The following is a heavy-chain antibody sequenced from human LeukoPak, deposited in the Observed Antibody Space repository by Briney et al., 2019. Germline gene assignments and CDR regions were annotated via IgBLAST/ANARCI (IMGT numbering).Heavy chain of an antibody. CDR3: ARGAYYYDSSGYYYGEMRYYGMDV. J-gene: IGHJ6*02. CDR2: IYYSGST. D-gene: IGHD3-22*01. Sequence: PSETLSLTCTVSGGSISSGDYCWSWIRQPPGKGLEWIGYIYYSGSTYYNPSLKSRVTISVDTSKNQFSLKLSSVTAADTAVYYCARGAYYYDSSGYYYGEMRYYGMDVWGQGTTVTVSS. V-gene: IGHV4-30-4*01. CDR1: GGSISSGDYC.